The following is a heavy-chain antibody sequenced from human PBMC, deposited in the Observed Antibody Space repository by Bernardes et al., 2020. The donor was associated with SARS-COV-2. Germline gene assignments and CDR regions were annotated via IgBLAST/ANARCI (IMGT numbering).Heavy chain of an antibody. D-gene: IGHD6-19*01. CDR1: GYSIRSGYY. Sequence: SETLSLTCSVSGYSIRSGYYWGWIRKSPGKGLEWIGNTYVSGNTYYNPSLRSRVTISADASKNQFSLRLSSVTAADTATYYCARKGYGSGSGLDYWGQGVLVTVSS. CDR3: ARKGYGSGSGLDY. CDR2: TYVSGNT. V-gene: IGHV4-38-2*02. J-gene: IGHJ4*02.